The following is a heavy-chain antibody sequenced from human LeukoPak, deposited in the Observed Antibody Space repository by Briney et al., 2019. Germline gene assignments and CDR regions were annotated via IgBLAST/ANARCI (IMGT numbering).Heavy chain of an antibody. Sequence: GGSLRLSCAAFGFTFSSYGMHWVRQAPGRGLEWVAFIRYDGSNKYYADSVKGRFTISRDNSKNMLYLQMNSLRAEDTAVYYCAKDAPIFPGYYDSRGLDDAFDIWGQGTMVTVSS. CDR1: GFTFSSYG. CDR3: AKDAPIFPGYYDSRGLDDAFDI. V-gene: IGHV3-30*02. J-gene: IGHJ3*02. CDR2: IRYDGSNK. D-gene: IGHD3-22*01.